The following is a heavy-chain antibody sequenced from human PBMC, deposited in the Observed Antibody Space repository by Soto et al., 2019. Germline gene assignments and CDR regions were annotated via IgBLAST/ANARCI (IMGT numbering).Heavy chain of an antibody. V-gene: IGHV3-11*01. D-gene: IGHD3-10*01. CDR1: GFSFGGHY. CDR2: ISGSGTTI. Sequence: GGSLRLSCAASGFSFGGHYMTWIRQAPGKGLEWISYISGSGTTIYYADSVRGRFTVSRDNAKNSLFLQLNSLRAEDTAVYYCAGDPYYYASDYWGQGTLVTASS. J-gene: IGHJ4*02. CDR3: AGDPYYYASDY.